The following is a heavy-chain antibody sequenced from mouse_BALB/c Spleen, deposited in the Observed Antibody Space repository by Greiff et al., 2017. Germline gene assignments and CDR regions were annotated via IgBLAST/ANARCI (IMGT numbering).Heavy chain of an antibody. CDR1: GFTFSSYG. Sequence: EVMLVESGGDLVKPGGSLKLSCAASGFTFSSYGMSWVRQTPDKRLEWVATISSGGSYTYYPDSVKGRFTISRDNAKNTLYLQMSSLKSEDTAMYYCARQRGYYAAMDYWGQGTSVTVSS. J-gene: IGHJ4*01. CDR3: ARQRGYYAAMDY. V-gene: IGHV5-6*01. CDR2: ISSGGSYT. D-gene: IGHD2-1*01.